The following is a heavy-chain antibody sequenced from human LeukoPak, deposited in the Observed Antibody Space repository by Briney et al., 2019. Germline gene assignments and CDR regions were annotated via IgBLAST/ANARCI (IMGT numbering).Heavy chain of an antibody. Sequence: ASVTLSCTASGYTFTGYYMHWVRHAHGHGLGLVGLINPNSGGTNYAQKFQGRVTMTRDTSISTAYMELSRLRSDDTAVYYCARVAYSSSWYGDNWFDPWGQGTLVTVSS. CDR2: INPNSGGT. V-gene: IGHV1-2*02. D-gene: IGHD6-13*01. CDR3: ARVAYSSSWYGDNWFDP. J-gene: IGHJ5*02. CDR1: GYTFTGYY.